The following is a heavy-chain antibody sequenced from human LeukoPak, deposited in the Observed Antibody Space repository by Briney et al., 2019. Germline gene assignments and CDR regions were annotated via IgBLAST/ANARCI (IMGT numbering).Heavy chain of an antibody. V-gene: IGHV3-33*06. CDR1: GLTFRNYG. CDR3: AKRGGSGSYHRGFDP. Sequence: GRSLRLSCVASGLTFRNYGLHWVRQAPGKGLEWVAVIRYDGSKKYYVDSVKGRFTISRDNSKNTLYLQMNSLRAEDTALYYCAKRGGSGSYHRGFDPWGQGTLVTVSS. D-gene: IGHD3-10*01. CDR2: IRYDGSKK. J-gene: IGHJ5*02.